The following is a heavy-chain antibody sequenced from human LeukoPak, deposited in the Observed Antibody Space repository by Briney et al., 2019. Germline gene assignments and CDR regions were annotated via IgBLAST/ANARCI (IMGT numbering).Heavy chain of an antibody. J-gene: IGHJ6*03. CDR3: ARLIVEMTTMEAPENYYYSYMDV. D-gene: IGHD5-24*01. CDR2: INYSGSN. Sequence: PGETLSLTCAVYGVSLSGYYWRWIRQPPGKGLEGIGYINYSGSNKYNPSLKSRVTISVDTSKNQYSLKRSSVTAADTAVYYCARLIVEMTTMEAPENYYYSYMDVGGKGTTVTISS. V-gene: IGHV4-34*01. CDR1: GVSLSGYY.